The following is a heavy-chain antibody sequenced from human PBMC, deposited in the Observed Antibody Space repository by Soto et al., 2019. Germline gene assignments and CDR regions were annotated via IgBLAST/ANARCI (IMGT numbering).Heavy chain of an antibody. J-gene: IGHJ4*02. CDR1: GASISTYY. Sequence: SETLSLTCTVSGASISTYYWSWIRQPPGKGLEWIGYISYSGSTNYNPSLKSRVTISFDASKNEISLQVRSATAADAAVYYCGRISSHGDYAYWGQGTLVTVSS. V-gene: IGHV4-59*01. CDR3: GRISSHGDYAY. CDR2: ISYSGST. D-gene: IGHD4-17*01.